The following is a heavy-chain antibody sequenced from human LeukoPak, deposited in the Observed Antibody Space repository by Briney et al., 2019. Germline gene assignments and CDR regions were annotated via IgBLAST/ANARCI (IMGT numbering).Heavy chain of an antibody. CDR2: IKQDGSEK. D-gene: IGHD3-3*01. CDR1: GFTFSSYW. V-gene: IGHV3-7*01. Sequence: GGSLRLSCAASGFTFSSYWMSWVRQAPGKGLEWVAHIKQDGSEKYYVDSVKGRFTISRDNAKNSLYLQMNSLRAEDTAVYYCARSITIFGVAYGMDVWGQGTTVTVSS. J-gene: IGHJ6*02. CDR3: ARSITIFGVAYGMDV.